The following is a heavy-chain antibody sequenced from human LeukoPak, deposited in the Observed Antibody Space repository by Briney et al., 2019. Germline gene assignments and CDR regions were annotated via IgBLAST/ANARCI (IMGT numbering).Heavy chain of an antibody. Sequence: PSETLSLTCTVSGASVSSYYWIWIRQPSGRGLEWIGRIDASGSTNYNPSLKSRVTMSVDSSKNQFSLKVSSVTAADTAVYYCARGSPHYYDSSGYYSNWGQGTLVTVSS. D-gene: IGHD3-22*01. V-gene: IGHV4-4*07. CDR1: GASVSSYY. J-gene: IGHJ4*02. CDR2: IDASGST. CDR3: ARGSPHYYDSSGYYSN.